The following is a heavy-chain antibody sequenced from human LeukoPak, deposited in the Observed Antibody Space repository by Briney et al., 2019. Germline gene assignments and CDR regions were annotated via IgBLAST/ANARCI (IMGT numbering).Heavy chain of an antibody. D-gene: IGHD6-19*01. CDR1: GYTFTGYY. Sequence: GASVKVSCEASGYTFTGYYMHWVRQAPGQGLEWMGWINPNSGGTNYAQKFQGRVTMTRDTSISTAYMELSRLRSDDTAVYYCARTVGSGWYGLDYWGQGTLVTVSS. CDR3: ARTVGSGWYGLDY. CDR2: INPNSGGT. V-gene: IGHV1-2*02. J-gene: IGHJ4*02.